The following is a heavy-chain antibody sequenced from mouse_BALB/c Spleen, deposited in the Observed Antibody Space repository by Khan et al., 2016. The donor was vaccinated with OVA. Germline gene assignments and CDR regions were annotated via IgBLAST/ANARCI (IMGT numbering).Heavy chain of an antibody. D-gene: IGHD2-3*01. CDR3: ARDGSRYNYAMDY. J-gene: IGHJ4*01. V-gene: IGHV3-2*02. CDR1: GYSITSDYA. CDR2: ISSSGST. Sequence: EVKLQESGPGLVKPSQSLSLTCTVTGYSITSDYAWNWIRQFPGNKLEWMGYISSSGSTNYNPALKSRISITRDTSKNQFFLQLNSVTTEDTATYYCARDGSRYNYAMDYWGRGTSVTVSS.